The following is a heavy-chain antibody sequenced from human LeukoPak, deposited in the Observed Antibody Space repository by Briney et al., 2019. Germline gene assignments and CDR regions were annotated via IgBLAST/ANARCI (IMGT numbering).Heavy chain of an antibody. CDR1: GYSISSGYY. CDR3: ARENDYGDYVDY. D-gene: IGHD4-17*01. J-gene: IGHJ4*02. Sequence: SETLSLTCTVSGYSISSGYYWGWIRQPPGKGLEWIATISHSGSTYYNPSLKSQVTISVDTSKNQFSLKLSSVTAADTAVYYCARENDYGDYVDYWGQGTLVTVSS. CDR2: ISHSGST. V-gene: IGHV4-38-2*02.